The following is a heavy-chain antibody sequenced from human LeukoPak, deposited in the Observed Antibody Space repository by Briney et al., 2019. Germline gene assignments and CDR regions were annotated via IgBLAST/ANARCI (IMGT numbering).Heavy chain of an antibody. CDR2: IYYSGST. CDR3: ARDTTTDYCYYYGLDV. J-gene: IGHJ6*02. D-gene: IGHD5-12*01. V-gene: IGHV4-59*01. Sequence: SETLSLTCTVSGGSISNYYWSWIRQPPGKGLEWIGHIYYSGSTNYNPSLKSRVTISVDTSKNQFSLKVNSVTAADTAVYYCARDTTTDYCYYYGLDVWGQGTTVTVSS. CDR1: GGSISNYY.